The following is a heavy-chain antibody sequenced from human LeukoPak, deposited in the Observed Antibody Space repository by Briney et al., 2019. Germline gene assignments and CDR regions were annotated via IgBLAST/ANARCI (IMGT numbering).Heavy chain of an antibody. D-gene: IGHD5-24*01. CDR1: AGTFSSYA. J-gene: IGHJ4*02. V-gene: IGHV1-69*04. CDR2: IIPIFGIA. CDR3: ARAVEMATNFFDY. Sequence: GASVKVSCKASAGTFSSYAISWVRQAPGQGLEWMGRIIPIFGIANYAQEFQGRVTIAADKSTSTAYMELSSLRSEDTAVYYCARAVEMATNFFDYWGQGTLVTVSS.